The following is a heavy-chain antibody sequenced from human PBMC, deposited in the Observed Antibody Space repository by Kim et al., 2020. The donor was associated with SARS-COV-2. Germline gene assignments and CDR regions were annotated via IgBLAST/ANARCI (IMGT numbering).Heavy chain of an antibody. CDR3: ARERAGWFDP. D-gene: IGHD3-10*01. Sequence: GTTSPNPSLTRRVTISVDTSKNQFSLKRSSGTAADTAVYYCARERAGWFDPWGQGTLVTVSS. J-gene: IGHJ5*02. V-gene: IGHV4-31*02. CDR2: GTT.